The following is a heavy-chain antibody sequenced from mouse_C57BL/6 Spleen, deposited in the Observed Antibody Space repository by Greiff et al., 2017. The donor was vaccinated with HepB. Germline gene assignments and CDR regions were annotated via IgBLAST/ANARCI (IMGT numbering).Heavy chain of an antibody. J-gene: IGHJ2*01. CDR1: GFTFSSYA. Sequence: EVKVVESGGGLVKPGGSLKLSCAASGFTFSSYAMSWVRQTPEKRLEWVATISDGGSYTYYPDNVKGRFTISRDNAKNNLYLQMSHLKSEDTAMYYCARGTLDYFDYWGQGTTLTVSS. V-gene: IGHV5-4*03. CDR3: ARGTLDYFDY. CDR2: ISDGGSYT.